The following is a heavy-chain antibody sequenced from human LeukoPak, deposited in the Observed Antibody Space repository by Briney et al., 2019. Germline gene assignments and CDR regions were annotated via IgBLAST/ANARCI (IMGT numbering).Heavy chain of an antibody. V-gene: IGHV3-43*02. D-gene: IGHD6-13*01. CDR3: AKDQQEYYGMDV. CDR1: GFTFNDYA. Sequence: GGSLRLSCAASGFTFNDYAMHWVRQAPGKGLEWVSLISGDGGSTYYADSVKGRFTISRDNSKNSLYLQMNSLRTEDTALYYCAKDQQEYYGMDVWGQGTTVTVSS. CDR2: ISGDGGST. J-gene: IGHJ6*02.